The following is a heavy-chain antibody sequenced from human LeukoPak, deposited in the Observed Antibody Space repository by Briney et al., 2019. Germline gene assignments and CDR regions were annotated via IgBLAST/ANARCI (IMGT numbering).Heavy chain of an antibody. J-gene: IGHJ5*02. Sequence: GGSLRLSCAVSGFTFSHYSMNWVRQAPGKGLEWVSSISGNSNSIYYADSVKGRFTVSRDNAKNSLYLQMNSLRAEDTAVYYCARDNGAESEFDPWGQGTLVTVSS. CDR1: GFTFSHYS. CDR3: ARDNGAESEFDP. D-gene: IGHD2-8*01. V-gene: IGHV3-21*01. CDR2: ISGNSNSI.